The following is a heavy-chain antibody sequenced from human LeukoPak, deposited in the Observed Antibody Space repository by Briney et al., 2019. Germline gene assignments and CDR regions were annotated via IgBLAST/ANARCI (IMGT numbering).Heavy chain of an antibody. J-gene: IGHJ6*04. V-gene: IGHV3-30*04. D-gene: IGHD3-10*02. CDR3: AELGITMIGGV. CDR1: GFTFTTYA. Sequence: GGSLRLSCAASGFTFTTYAMHWVRQAPGKGLEWVAVISNDGSNKYYADSVKGRFTISRDTSRNTLYLQMNSLRAEDTAVYYCAELGITMIGGVWGKGTTVTISS. CDR2: ISNDGSNK.